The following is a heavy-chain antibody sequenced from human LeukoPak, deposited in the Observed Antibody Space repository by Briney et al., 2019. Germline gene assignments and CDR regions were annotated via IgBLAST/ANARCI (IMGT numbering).Heavy chain of an antibody. J-gene: IGHJ4*02. V-gene: IGHV1-18*04. CDR1: GYTFTGYY. Sequence: GASVKVSCKASGYTFTGYYMHWVRQAPGQGLEWMGWISAYNGNTRSAQKFQGRVTMTTDTSTNTAYMELRSLRSDDTAVFYCVRDLGVDTSMIFFDYWGQGTLVTVSS. D-gene: IGHD5-18*01. CDR3: VRDLGVDTSMIFFDY. CDR2: ISAYNGNT.